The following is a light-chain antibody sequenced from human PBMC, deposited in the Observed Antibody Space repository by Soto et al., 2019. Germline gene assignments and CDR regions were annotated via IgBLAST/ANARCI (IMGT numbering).Light chain of an antibody. CDR3: QSYDNSLSVYV. CDR1: SSNIGAHYD. Sequence: QSVLTQPPSVSGAPGQRVTISCTGSSSNIGAHYDVHWYQQLPGTAPKLLIYGNSNRPSGVPDRFSGPKSGTSASLAITGLQAEDEADYYCQSYDNSLSVYVFGTGTKLTVL. CDR2: GNS. J-gene: IGLJ1*01. V-gene: IGLV1-40*01.